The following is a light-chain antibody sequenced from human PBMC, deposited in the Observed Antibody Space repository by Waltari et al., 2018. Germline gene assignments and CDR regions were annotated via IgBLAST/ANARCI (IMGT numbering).Light chain of an antibody. CDR3: QSYDSSLSGSWV. V-gene: IGLV1-40*01. CDR2: GNS. J-gene: IGLJ3*02. CDR1: NIGAGYD. Sequence: QSVLTQPPSVSGAPGQRVTISNIGAGYDVHWYQQLPGTAPKLLIYGNSNRPSGGPDRFSGSKSGTSASLAITGLQAEDEADYYCQSYDSSLSGSWVFGGGTKLTVL.